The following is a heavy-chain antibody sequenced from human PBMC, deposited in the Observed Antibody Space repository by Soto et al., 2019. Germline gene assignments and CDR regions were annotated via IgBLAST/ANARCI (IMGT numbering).Heavy chain of an antibody. CDR3: ARSSGEEYSSSWFLDY. D-gene: IGHD6-13*01. Sequence: SETLSLTCTVSGGSISSYYWSWIRQPPGKGLEWIGYIYYSGSTNYNPSLKSRVTISVDTSKNQFSLKLSSVTAADTAVYYCARSSGEEYSSSWFLDYWGQGTLVTVSS. CDR1: GGSISSYY. V-gene: IGHV4-59*01. CDR2: IYYSGST. J-gene: IGHJ4*02.